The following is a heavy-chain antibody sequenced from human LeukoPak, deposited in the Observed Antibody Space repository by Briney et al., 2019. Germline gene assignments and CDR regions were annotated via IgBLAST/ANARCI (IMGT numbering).Heavy chain of an antibody. CDR3: AKDRDSSGWYRFDY. V-gene: IGHV3-23*01. J-gene: IGHJ4*02. D-gene: IGHD6-19*01. Sequence: GGSLRLSCAASGFTFTSYAMSWVRQAPGKGLEGVSTISGSGGTTYYAGSVKGRFTISRDNSKNTLYLQMNSLRAEDTAVYYCAKDRDSSGWYRFDYWGQGTLVTVSS. CDR2: ISGSGGTT. CDR1: GFTFTSYA.